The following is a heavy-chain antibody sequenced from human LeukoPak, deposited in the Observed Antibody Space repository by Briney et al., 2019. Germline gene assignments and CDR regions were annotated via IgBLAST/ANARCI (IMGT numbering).Heavy chain of an antibody. CDR1: GGTFSSYA. Sequence: SVKVSCKASGGTFSSYAISWVRQAPGQGLEWMGGIIPIFGTANYAQKFQGRVTITADKSTSTAYMELSSLRSEDTAVYYCAREGYSPRDGYNFNFDYWGQGTLVTVSS. CDR3: AREGYSPRDGYNFNFDY. V-gene: IGHV1-69*06. D-gene: IGHD5-24*01. J-gene: IGHJ4*02. CDR2: IIPIFGTA.